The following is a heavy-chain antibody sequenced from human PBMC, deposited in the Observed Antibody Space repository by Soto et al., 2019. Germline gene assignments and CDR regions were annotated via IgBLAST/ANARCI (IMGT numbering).Heavy chain of an antibody. J-gene: IGHJ3*02. V-gene: IGHV3-23*01. CDR1: GFTFSSYA. CDR2: ISGSGGST. CDR3: AKDNPAADTTKYGDDAFDI. Sequence: EVQLLESGGSLVQPGGSLRLSCAASGFTFSSYAMSWVRQAPGKGLEWVSAISGSGGSTYYADSVKGRFTISRDNSKNTLYLQMNSLRAEDTAVYYCAKDNPAADTTKYGDDAFDIWGQGTMVTVSS. D-gene: IGHD6-13*01.